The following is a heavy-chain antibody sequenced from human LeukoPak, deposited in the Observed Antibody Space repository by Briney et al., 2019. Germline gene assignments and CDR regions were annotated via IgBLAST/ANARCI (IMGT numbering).Heavy chain of an antibody. CDR3: ARDAGGSYYDILTGYYTSYGMDV. D-gene: IGHD3-9*01. J-gene: IGHJ6*02. V-gene: IGHV3-48*03. CDR2: ISSSGSTI. Sequence: GGSLRLSCAASGFTFSSYEMNWVRQAPGKGLEWVSYISSSGSTIYYADSVKGRFTISRDNAKNSLYLQMNSLRAEDTAVYYCARDAGGSYYDILTGYYTSYGMDVWGQGTTVTVSS. CDR1: GFTFSSYE.